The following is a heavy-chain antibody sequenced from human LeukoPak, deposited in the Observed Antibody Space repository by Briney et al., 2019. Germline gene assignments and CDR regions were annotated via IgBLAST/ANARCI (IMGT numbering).Heavy chain of an antibody. CDR1: GGSISSYY. V-gene: IGHV4-4*07. CDR2: IYISGSGST. CDR3: ARESYYYGSGTYYRVYYYYMDV. J-gene: IGHJ6*03. Sequence: PSETLSLTCTVSGGSISSYYWSWIRQPAGKGLEWIGRIYISGSGSTHYNPSLESRVTMSVDTSKNQFSLKLSSVTAADTAVYYCARESYYYGSGTYYRVYYYYMDVWGKGTTVTISS. D-gene: IGHD3-10*01.